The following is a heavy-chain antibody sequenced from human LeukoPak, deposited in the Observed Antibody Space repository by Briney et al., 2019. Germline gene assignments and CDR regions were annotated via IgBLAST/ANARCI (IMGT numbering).Heavy chain of an antibody. Sequence: GGSLRLSCAASGFTFSDYYMSWIRQAPGKGLEWVANIKQDGSEKYYVDSVKGRFTISRDNAKNSLYLQMNSLRAEDTAVYYCARDDGIVGDGDFDYWGQGTLVTVSS. D-gene: IGHD1-26*01. CDR3: ARDDGIVGDGDFDY. J-gene: IGHJ4*02. V-gene: IGHV3-7*01. CDR2: IKQDGSEK. CDR1: GFTFSDYY.